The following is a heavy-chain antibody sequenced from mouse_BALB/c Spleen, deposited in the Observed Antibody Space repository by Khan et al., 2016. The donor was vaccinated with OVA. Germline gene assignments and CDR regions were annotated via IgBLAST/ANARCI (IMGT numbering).Heavy chain of an antibody. CDR3: VRGGRRAMDY. J-gene: IGHJ4*01. D-gene: IGHD3-3*01. V-gene: IGHV9-3-1*01. CDR2: INSNTGEA. Sequence: QIQLVQSGPELRKSGETVKISCKASGYTFTNYGMNWVKQAPGKGLKWMGWINSNTGEATHADDFKGRFAFSLETSASTAYLQIKNLKNEDTATYFCVRGGRRAMDYWGQGTSVTVSS. CDR1: GYTFTNYG.